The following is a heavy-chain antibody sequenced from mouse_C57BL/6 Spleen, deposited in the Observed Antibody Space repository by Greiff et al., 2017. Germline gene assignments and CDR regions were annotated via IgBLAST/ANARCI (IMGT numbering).Heavy chain of an antibody. CDR3: ARYWENCNYEWYFDV. J-gene: IGHJ1*03. CDR1: GYSFTSYY. D-gene: IGHD2-1*01. CDR2: IYPGSGNT. Sequence: QVQLLQSGPELVKPGASVKISCKASGYSFTSYYIPWVKQRPGQGLEWIGWIYPGSGNTKYNEKVKGKATLTAATSSSTAYMQLSSLTSEDSAVYYCARYWENCNYEWYFDVWGTGTTVTVSS. V-gene: IGHV1-66*01.